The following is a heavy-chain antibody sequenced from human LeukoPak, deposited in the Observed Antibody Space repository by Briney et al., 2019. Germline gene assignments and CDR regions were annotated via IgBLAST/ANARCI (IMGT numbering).Heavy chain of an antibody. D-gene: IGHD6-19*01. CDR1: GFTFSSYG. CDR3: ARLGSGWAIDY. J-gene: IGHJ4*02. CDR2: IWYDGSNK. Sequence: GGSLRLSCAASGFTFSSYGILWVRQAPGKGLEWVAVIWYDGSNKYYADSVKGRFTISRDQSKNTVYLQMNSLRADDTAVYYCARLGSGWAIDYWGQGALVTVSS. V-gene: IGHV3-33*01.